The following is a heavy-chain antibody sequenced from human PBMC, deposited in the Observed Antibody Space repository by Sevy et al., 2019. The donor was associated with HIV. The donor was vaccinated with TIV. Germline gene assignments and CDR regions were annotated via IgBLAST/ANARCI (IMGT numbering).Heavy chain of an antibody. CDR3: AKWSELPSSPFDY. D-gene: IGHD1-26*01. J-gene: IGHJ4*02. CDR1: GFTFSIYA. CDR2: ISGSGGST. V-gene: IGHV3-23*01. Sequence: GGSLRLSCAASGFTFSIYAMSWVRQAPGKGLEWVSAISGSGGSTYYADSVKGRFTISRDNSKNTLFLQMNSLRAEDTAVYFCAKWSELPSSPFDYWGQGTLVTVSS.